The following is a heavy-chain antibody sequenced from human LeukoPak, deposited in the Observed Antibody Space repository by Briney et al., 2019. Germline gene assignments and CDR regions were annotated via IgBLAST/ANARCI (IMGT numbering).Heavy chain of an antibody. Sequence: GASVKVSCKASGGTFSSYAISWVRQAPGQGLEWMGGIIPIFGTANYAQKFQGRVTITADKSTSTAYMELSSLRSEDTAVYYCAIPHDYSNYPRYYDYYMDGWGKGTTVTASS. V-gene: IGHV1-69*06. D-gene: IGHD4-11*01. CDR3: AIPHDYSNYPRYYDYYMDG. CDR1: GGTFSSYA. CDR2: IIPIFGTA. J-gene: IGHJ6*03.